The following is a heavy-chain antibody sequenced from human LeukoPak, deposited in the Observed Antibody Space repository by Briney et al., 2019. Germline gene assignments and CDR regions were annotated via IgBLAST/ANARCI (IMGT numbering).Heavy chain of an antibody. D-gene: IGHD2-15*01. CDR1: GGSISSYY. Sequence: PSETLSLTCTVSGGSISSYYWSWIRQPPGKGLEWIGYIYYSGSTYYNPSLKSRVTISVDTSKNQFSLKLSSVTAADTAVYYCARDPGPASTPNLWGRGTLVTVSS. CDR3: ARDPGPASTPNL. J-gene: IGHJ2*01. V-gene: IGHV4-59*12. CDR2: IYYSGST.